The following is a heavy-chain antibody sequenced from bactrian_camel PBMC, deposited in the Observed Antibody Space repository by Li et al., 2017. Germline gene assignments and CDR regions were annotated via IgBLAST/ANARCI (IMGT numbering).Heavy chain of an antibody. Sequence: HVQLVESGGGSVEAGGSLTLTCEVSGDTHSSYCMGWFRQAPGKEREGVAAISTGADTTYYSDSVKGRFTISLDSTRNTLFLRMNSLKPEDTAIYYCAAGGGNGAFCYTGERSMDYWGQGTQVTVS. CDR1: GDTHSSYC. D-gene: IGHD2*01. CDR3: AAGGGNGAFCYTGERSMDY. CDR2: ISTGADTT. J-gene: IGHJ4*01. V-gene: IGHV3-3*01.